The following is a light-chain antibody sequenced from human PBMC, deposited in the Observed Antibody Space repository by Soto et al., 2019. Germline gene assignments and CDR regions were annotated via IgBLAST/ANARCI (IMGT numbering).Light chain of an antibody. CDR1: QTTKNY. J-gene: IGKJ1*01. CDR3: HQTYHTPPT. CDR2: SAA. Sequence: DIQLTQSPSSLSASVGDSVTISCRASQTTKNYLYWYQQKPGKAPKLLIDSAASLHGGVPSRFTFTTSGTSFTLTISSLQPQDFETYYCHQTYHTPPTFGQGTQVDI. V-gene: IGKV1-39*01.